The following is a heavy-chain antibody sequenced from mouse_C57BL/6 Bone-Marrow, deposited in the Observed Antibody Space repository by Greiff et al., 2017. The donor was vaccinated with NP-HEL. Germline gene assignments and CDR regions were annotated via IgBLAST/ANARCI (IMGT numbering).Heavy chain of an antibody. J-gene: IGHJ3*01. CDR2: IYPGDGDT. CDR1: GYAFSSYW. CDR3: ARGAY. Sequence: QVQLKQSGAELVKPGASVKISCKASGYAFSSYWMNWVKQRPGKGLEWIGQIYPGDGDTNYNGKFKDKASLTADKSSSTAYMQLSSRTSEDSAVYFCARGAYWGQGTLVTVSA. V-gene: IGHV1-80*01.